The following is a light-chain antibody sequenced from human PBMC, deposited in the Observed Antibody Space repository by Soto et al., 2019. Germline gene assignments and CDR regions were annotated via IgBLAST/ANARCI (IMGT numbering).Light chain of an antibody. J-gene: IGKJ4*01. CDR3: QQRSNWPPLT. V-gene: IGKV3-11*01. Sequence: EIVLTQSPATLSLSPGERATLSCRASQSVSSYLAWYQQKPGQAPRLLIYDASNRATGIPARFSGSGSGTDFTLTISSLEHEDFAVYCCQQRSNWPPLTFGGGTNVEIK. CDR2: DAS. CDR1: QSVSSY.